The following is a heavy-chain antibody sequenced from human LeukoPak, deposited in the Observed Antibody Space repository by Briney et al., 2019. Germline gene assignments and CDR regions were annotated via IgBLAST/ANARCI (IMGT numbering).Heavy chain of an antibody. V-gene: IGHV3-64D*09. Sequence: GGSLRLSCSASGFTFSRYAMHWVRQAPGKGLEYVSGINDNGGRTHYGDSVKGRFSISRDNSRNTLHLQMSTLRVEDTALYYCVKDVGGSYAFDHWGQGILVTVAS. D-gene: IGHD1-26*01. CDR3: VKDVGGSYAFDH. J-gene: IGHJ4*02. CDR2: INDNGGRT. CDR1: GFTFSRYA.